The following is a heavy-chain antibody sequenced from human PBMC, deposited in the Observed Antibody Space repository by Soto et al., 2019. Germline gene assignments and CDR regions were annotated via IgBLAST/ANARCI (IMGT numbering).Heavy chain of an antibody. CDR1: AGSISSYY. D-gene: IGHD4-17*01. CDR2: IYYGGST. CDR3: ARDAGPCGDTSYYYYGMDG. V-gene: IGHV4-59*06. J-gene: IGHJ6*01. Sequence: KTSETLSLTCTVSAGSISSYYWSWIRHHPGKGLEWIGYIYYGGSTYYNPSLKSRVTISVDTSKNQFSLRRSSVTAADTAVYYCARDAGPCGDTSYYYYGMDGWGQGTRVTVSS.